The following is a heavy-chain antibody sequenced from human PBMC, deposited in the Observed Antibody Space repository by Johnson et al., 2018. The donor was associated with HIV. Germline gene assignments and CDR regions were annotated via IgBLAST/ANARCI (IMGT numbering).Heavy chain of an antibody. CDR1: GFTFRSYG. CDR3: AKVHIAARWSDAFDI. J-gene: IGHJ3*02. Sequence: QVQLVESGGGLAQPGGSLRLSCAASGFTFRSYGMHWVRQAPGKGLEWVAFVSYDGTNEFYADSVKGRFTVSRDSSKNTLFLQMNSLRAEDTAVYFCAKVHIAARWSDAFDIWGQGTMVTVSS. V-gene: IGHV3-30*18. D-gene: IGHD6-6*01. CDR2: VSYDGTNE.